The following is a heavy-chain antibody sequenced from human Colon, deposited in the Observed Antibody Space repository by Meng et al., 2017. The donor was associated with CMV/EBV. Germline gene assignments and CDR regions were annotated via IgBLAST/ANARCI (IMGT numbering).Heavy chain of an antibody. Sequence: SETLSLTCAVYCGSFSGHSWSWVRQPPGKGLEWIGEINHRGSTNYNPALQSRITISVDTSKNQFSLKLSSVTAADTARYYCARFSPVTTHGDGVYYAMDVWGQGTTVTVSS. CDR3: ARFSPVTTHGDGVYYAMDV. CDR1: CGSFSGHS. J-gene: IGHJ6*02. V-gene: IGHV4-34*01. CDR2: INHRGST. D-gene: IGHD4-11*01.